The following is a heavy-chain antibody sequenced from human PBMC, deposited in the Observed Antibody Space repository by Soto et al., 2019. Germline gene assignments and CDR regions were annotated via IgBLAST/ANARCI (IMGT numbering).Heavy chain of an antibody. Sequence: PVGSLRLSCAASGFTFSSYEMNWVRQAPGKGLEWVSYISSSGSTIYYADSVKGRFTISRDNAKNSLYLQMNSLRAEDTAVYYCARDDYDFWSGYAGFGMDVWGQGTTVTVSS. CDR3: ARDDYDFWSGYAGFGMDV. CDR2: ISSSGSTI. J-gene: IGHJ6*02. V-gene: IGHV3-48*03. D-gene: IGHD3-3*01. CDR1: GFTFSSYE.